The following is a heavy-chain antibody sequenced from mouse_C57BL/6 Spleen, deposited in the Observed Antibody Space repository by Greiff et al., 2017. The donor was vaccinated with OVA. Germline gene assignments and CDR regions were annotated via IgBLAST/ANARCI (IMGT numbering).Heavy chain of an antibody. CDR3: TRERLGRGYLDY. V-gene: IGHV1-15*01. CDR1: GYTFTDYE. D-gene: IGHD4-1*01. CDR2: IDPETGGT. Sequence: VQLHQSGAELVRPGASVTLSCKASGYTFTDYEMHWVKQTPVHGLEWIGAIDPETGGTAYNQKFKGKAILTADQSSSTAYMELRSLTSEDSAVYYCTRERLGRGYLDYWGQGTTLTVSS. J-gene: IGHJ2*01.